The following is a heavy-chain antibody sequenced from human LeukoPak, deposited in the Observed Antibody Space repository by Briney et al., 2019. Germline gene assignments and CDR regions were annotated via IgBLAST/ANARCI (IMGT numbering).Heavy chain of an antibody. CDR1: GYSFTTYW. D-gene: IGHD2-2*01. Sequence: GESLKISCRGSGYSFTTYWIGWVRHVPGKGLEWMGIIYPGDSDTRYTPSFQGQVTMSADKSINTAYLQWSSLKASDTAMYYCARRQGCSSTSCPPDYWGQGTLVTVSP. CDR3: ARRQGCSSTSCPPDY. V-gene: IGHV5-51*01. J-gene: IGHJ4*02. CDR2: IYPGDSDT.